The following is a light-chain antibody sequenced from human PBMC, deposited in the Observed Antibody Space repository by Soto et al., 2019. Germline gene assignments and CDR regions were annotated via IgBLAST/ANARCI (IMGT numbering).Light chain of an antibody. Sequence: QSALTQPASVSGSPGQSITISCIGTSSDVGGYDYVSWYQQNPGKAPKLIIYEVINRPSGVSSRFSGSKSGNTASLTISGLQAEDEADYYCGSYTRDSTHVFGSGTKLTVL. CDR3: GSYTRDSTHV. J-gene: IGLJ1*01. CDR2: EVI. CDR1: SSDVGGYDY. V-gene: IGLV2-14*01.